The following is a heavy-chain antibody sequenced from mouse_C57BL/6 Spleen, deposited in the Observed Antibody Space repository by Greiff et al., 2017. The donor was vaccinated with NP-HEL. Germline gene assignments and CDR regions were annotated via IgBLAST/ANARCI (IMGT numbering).Heavy chain of an antibody. Sequence: VQLVESGGGLVQPKGSLKLSCAASGFSFNTYAMNWVRQAPGKGLEWVARIRSKSNNYATYYADSVKDRFTISRDDSESMLYLQMNNLKTEDTAMYYCVRHDYYGSSFDYWGQGTTLTVSS. CDR3: VRHDYYGSSFDY. D-gene: IGHD1-1*01. J-gene: IGHJ2*01. CDR1: GFSFNTYA. CDR2: IRSKSNNYAT. V-gene: IGHV10-1*01.